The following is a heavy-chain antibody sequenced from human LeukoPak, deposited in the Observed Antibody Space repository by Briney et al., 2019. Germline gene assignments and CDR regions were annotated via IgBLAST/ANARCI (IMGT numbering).Heavy chain of an antibody. CDR3: ARVYSSGGSCYPYYFDY. V-gene: IGHV1-3*01. J-gene: IGHJ4*02. CDR1: GYTFTSYA. Sequence: GTSVKVSCKASGYTFTSYAMHWVRQAPGQRLEWMGWINAGNGNTKYSQKFQGRVTITRDTSASTAYMELSSLRSEDTAVYYCARVYSSGGSCYPYYFDYWGQGTLVTVSS. CDR2: INAGNGNT. D-gene: IGHD2-15*01.